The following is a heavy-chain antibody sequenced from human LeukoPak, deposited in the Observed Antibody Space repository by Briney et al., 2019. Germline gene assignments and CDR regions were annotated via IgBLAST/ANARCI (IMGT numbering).Heavy chain of an antibody. CDR2: INHSGST. J-gene: IGHJ4*02. CDR3: ARYQSRLRFLEWLSNFDY. D-gene: IGHD3-3*01. CDR1: GGSFSGYY. Sequence: SETLSLTCAVYGGSFSGYYWSWIRQPPGKGLEWIGEINHSGSTNYNPSLKSRVTISVDTSKNQFSLKLSSVTAADTAVYYCARYQSRLRFLEWLSNFDYWGQGSLVTVSS. V-gene: IGHV4-34*01.